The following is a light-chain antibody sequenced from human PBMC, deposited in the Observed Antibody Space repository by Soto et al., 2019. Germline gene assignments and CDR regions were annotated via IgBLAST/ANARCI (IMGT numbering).Light chain of an antibody. V-gene: IGKV3-20*01. CDR2: GAS. Sequence: EIVLTQSPGTLSLSPWERATLSCRASQSVSSSYLAWYQQKPGQAPRLLIYGASSRATGIPDRFSGSGSGTDFTLPISSLEPEDFAVYYCQQYGSSPFTFGPGTKVDIK. J-gene: IGKJ3*01. CDR1: QSVSSSY. CDR3: QQYGSSPFT.